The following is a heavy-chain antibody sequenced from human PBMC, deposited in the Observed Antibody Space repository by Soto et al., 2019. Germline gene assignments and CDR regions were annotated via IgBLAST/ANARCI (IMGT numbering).Heavy chain of an antibody. CDR3: ARADCSGGSCYPGWYYYYYMDV. Sequence: PSETLSLTCTVSGGSISSGGYYWSWIRQHPGKGLEWIGYIYYSGSTYYNPSLKSRVTISVDTSKNQFSLKLSSVTAADTAVYYCARADCSGGSCYPGWYYYYYMDVWGKGTTVTV. J-gene: IGHJ6*03. D-gene: IGHD2-15*01. CDR1: GGSISSGGYY. CDR2: IYYSGST. V-gene: IGHV4-31*03.